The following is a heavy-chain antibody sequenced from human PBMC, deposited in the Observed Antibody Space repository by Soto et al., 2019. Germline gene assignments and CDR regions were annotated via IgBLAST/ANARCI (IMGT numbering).Heavy chain of an antibody. CDR1: GLIFSNKG. J-gene: IGHJ5*02. CDR2: LSYGGSAK. V-gene: IGHV3-33*08. D-gene: IGHD3-3*01. Sequence: GGSLRLSCEGSGLIFSNKGMHWVRQAKGKRLEWVAFLSYGGSAKFYAASVKGRFTISRDNAKNTLYLQMNSLRAEDTAVYYCARGKSYDFWSSENWFDPWGQGTLVTVSS. CDR3: ARGKSYDFWSSENWFDP.